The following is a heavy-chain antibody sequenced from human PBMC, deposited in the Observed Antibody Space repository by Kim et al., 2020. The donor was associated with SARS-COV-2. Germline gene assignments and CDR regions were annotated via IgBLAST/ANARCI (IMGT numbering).Heavy chain of an antibody. CDR2: MYRSGST. CDR1: GYSISSGYY. CDR3: ARWPFDYFFDY. J-gene: IGHJ4*02. V-gene: IGHV4-38-2*02. Sequence: SETLSLTCTVSGYSISSGYYWGWIRQPPGKGLEWIGSMYRSGSTFYNPSLKSRVTISVDTSKNQFSLKLSSVTAADTAVYYCARWPFDYFFDYWGQGTLVTVSS. D-gene: IGHD3-9*01.